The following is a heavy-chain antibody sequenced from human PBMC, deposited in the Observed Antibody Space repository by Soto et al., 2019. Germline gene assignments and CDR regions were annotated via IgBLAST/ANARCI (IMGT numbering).Heavy chain of an antibody. CDR3: ALSHTVTTGY. CDR1: GLTFSSYW. V-gene: IGHV3-74*01. CDR2: IKSDGSST. J-gene: IGHJ4*02. Sequence: EVQLVESGGGLVQPGGSLRLSCAASGLTFSSYWMHWVRQAPGKGLVWVSRIKSDGSSTSYADSVKGRFTISRDNAKNQLYLQMNSLRAEDTAVYYCALSHTVTTGYWGQGTLVTVSS. D-gene: IGHD4-17*01.